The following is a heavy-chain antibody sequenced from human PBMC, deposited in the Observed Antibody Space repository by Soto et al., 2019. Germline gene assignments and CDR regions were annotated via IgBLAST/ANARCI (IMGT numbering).Heavy chain of an antibody. CDR3: ARGRTSYSSSNYYYGMDV. J-gene: IGHJ6*02. Sequence: SETLSLTCTVSGGSINNFNYYCAWIRQPPGKGLEYIGTISYSGDTYYNPSLKGRFTMAVHTSKNQFSLKLSSVTAADTAVYYCARGRTSYSSSNYYYGMDVWGQGTTVTVSS. D-gene: IGHD6-6*01. CDR1: GGSINNFNYY. V-gene: IGHV4-39*01. CDR2: ISYSGDT.